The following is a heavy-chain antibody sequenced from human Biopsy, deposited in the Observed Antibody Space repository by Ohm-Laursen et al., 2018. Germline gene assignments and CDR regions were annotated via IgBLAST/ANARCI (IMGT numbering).Heavy chain of an antibody. D-gene: IGHD6-19*01. CDR1: GFAFGHYA. V-gene: IGHV3-33*04. CDR2: IWYDGTNE. J-gene: IGHJ2*01. CDR3: ARGLSSGWYGYFDV. Sequence: SLRLSCTASGFAFGHYAMHWVRQAPGKGLEWISLIWYDGTNEDYADSVKGRFTISRGNSKNTLYLQINTLTLEDTAFYYCARGLSSGWYGYFDVWGRGTLVTVSS.